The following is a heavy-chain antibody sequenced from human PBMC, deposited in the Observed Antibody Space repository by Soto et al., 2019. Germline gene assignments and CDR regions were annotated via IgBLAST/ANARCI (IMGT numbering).Heavy chain of an antibody. J-gene: IGHJ4*02. CDR3: AKKHSGSSLAY. D-gene: IGHD6-6*01. V-gene: IGHV1-8*02. CDR2: MNPHTGET. Sequence: QVQLVQSGAEVKKPGASVKVSCKTSGYNFISSEISWVRQAPGQGLEWMGWMNPHTGETDATRKFQGRLTMTRNTSINTAYLELSSLTSEDTAVYYCAKKHSGSSLAYWGQGSLVTVSS. CDR1: GYNFISSE.